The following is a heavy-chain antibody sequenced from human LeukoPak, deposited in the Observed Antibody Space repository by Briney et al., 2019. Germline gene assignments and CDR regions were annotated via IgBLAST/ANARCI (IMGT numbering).Heavy chain of an antibody. V-gene: IGHV3-30*02. D-gene: IGHD3-22*01. CDR3: AKTHYYPQSLQGGEPYYFDY. J-gene: IGHJ4*02. CDR1: GFTFTSYG. CDR2: IRYDRSNK. Sequence: GSLLRLSCAASGFTFTSYGMHWFGKAPGKGLDWVAFIRYDRSNKYYADPVKGRFTISRDNSKNPLYLQMNSLRAEDTAVYYCAKTHYYPQSLQGGEPYYFDYWGQGTLVTVSS.